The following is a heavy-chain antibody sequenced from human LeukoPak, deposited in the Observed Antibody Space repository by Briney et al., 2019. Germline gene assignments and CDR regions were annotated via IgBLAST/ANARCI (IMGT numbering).Heavy chain of an antibody. D-gene: IGHD1-7*01. V-gene: IGHV3-48*03. Sequence: GGSLRLSCAASGFTFSSYEMNWVRQAPGKGLEWVSCISSSGSTIYYADSVKGRFTISRDNAKNSLYLQMNSLRAEDTAVYYCARDFSGWNFLDYWGQGTLVTVSS. CDR2: ISSSGSTI. J-gene: IGHJ4*02. CDR1: GFTFSSYE. CDR3: ARDFSGWNFLDY.